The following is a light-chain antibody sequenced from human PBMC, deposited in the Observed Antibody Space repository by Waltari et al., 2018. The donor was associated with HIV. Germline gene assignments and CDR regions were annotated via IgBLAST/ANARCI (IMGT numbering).Light chain of an antibody. V-gene: IGLV2-8*01. J-gene: IGLJ1*01. CDR1: SSDVGGYNY. CDR2: EVS. CDR3: SSYAGSNNFV. Sequence: QSALTQPPSASGSPGQSVTISCTGTSSDVGGYNYVSWYQQHPGKAPKLMIYEVSKRPSGVPDRFSGSKSGNTAFLTVSGLQPEDEADYYCSSYAGSNNFVFGTGTKVTVL.